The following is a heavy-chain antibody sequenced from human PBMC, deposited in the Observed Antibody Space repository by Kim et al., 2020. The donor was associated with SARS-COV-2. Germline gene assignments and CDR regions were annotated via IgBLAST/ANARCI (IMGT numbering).Heavy chain of an antibody. D-gene: IGHD1-26*01. V-gene: IGHV3-21*01. J-gene: IGHJ6*02. CDR3: AREAGSYYYYSYGMDV. Sequence: SMKGRFTISRDNAKNSLYLQMNSLRAEDTAVYYCAREAGSYYYYSYGMDVWGQGTTVTVSS.